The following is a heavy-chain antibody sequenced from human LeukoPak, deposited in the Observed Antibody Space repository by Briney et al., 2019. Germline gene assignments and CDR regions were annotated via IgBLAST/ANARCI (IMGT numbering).Heavy chain of an antibody. CDR2: IYSGGST. Sequence: GGSLRLSCAASGFTVSSNYMSWVRQAAGKGLEWVSVIYSGGSTYYADSVKGRFTISRDNSKNTLYLQMNSLGAEDTAVYYCAREGQQLAYDYWGQGTLVTVSS. J-gene: IGHJ4*02. V-gene: IGHV3-53*01. CDR1: GFTVSSNY. D-gene: IGHD6-13*01. CDR3: AREGQQLAYDY.